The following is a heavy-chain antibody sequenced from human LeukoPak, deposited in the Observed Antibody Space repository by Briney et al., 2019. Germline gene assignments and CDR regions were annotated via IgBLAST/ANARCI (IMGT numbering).Heavy chain of an antibody. Sequence: GGSLRLSCAASGFTFSSYSMNWVRQAPGKGLEWVSYISSSSSTIYYADSVKGRFTISRDNAKNSLYLQMNSLGAEDTAVYYCARDLGIVATIRGFDYWGQGTLVTVSS. V-gene: IGHV3-48*01. CDR2: ISSSSSTI. J-gene: IGHJ4*02. CDR1: GFTFSSYS. CDR3: ARDLGIVATIRGFDY. D-gene: IGHD5-12*01.